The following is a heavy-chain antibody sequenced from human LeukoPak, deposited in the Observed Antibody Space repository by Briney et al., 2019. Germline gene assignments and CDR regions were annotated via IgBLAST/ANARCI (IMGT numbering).Heavy chain of an antibody. CDR2: IYFSGST. D-gene: IGHD2-21*01. CDR3: ARGYTVVGYFDY. CDR1: GGSISSSAYY. Sequence: SETLSLTCTVSGGSISSSAYYWGWIRQPPGKGLEWIGSIYFSGSTYYNPSLKSRVTISVDTSKNQFSLKLRSVTAADTAVYYCARGYTVVGYFDYWGQGALVTVSS. J-gene: IGHJ4*02. V-gene: IGHV4-39*07.